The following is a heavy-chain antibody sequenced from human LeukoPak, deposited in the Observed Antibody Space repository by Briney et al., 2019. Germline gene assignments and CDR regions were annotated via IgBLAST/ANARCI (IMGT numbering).Heavy chain of an antibody. Sequence: PGGALRLSCAASGFTFSSYEMNWVRKDPGKGLEWVSYISSSGTTIYYADSVKGRFTISRDNAKNSLYLQMNSLRAEDTAVYYCARVGVVVAATGNLWFDPWGQGTLVTVSS. J-gene: IGHJ5*02. D-gene: IGHD2-15*01. CDR2: ISSSGTTI. V-gene: IGHV3-48*03. CDR3: ARVGVVVAATGNLWFDP. CDR1: GFTFSSYE.